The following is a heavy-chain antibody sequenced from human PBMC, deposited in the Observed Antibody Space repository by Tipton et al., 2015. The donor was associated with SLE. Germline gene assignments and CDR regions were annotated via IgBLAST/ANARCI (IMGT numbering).Heavy chain of an antibody. D-gene: IGHD6-6*01. V-gene: IGHV4-34*01. CDR1: GGSFSGYY. CDR3: ARSRSSSSFYYYGMDV. J-gene: IGHJ6*02. CDR2: INHSGST. Sequence: GLVKPSETLSLTCAVYGGSFSGYYWSWIRQPPGKGLEWIGEINHSGSTNYNPSLKSRVTISVDTSKNQFSLNLSSVTAADTAVYYCARSRSSSSFYYYGMDVWGQGTTVTVSS.